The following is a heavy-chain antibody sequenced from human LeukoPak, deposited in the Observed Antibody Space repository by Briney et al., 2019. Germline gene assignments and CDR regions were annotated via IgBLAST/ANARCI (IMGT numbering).Heavy chain of an antibody. CDR1: GYTFTSYY. Sequence: ASVKVSCKASGYTFTSYYMHWVRQAPGQGLEGMGIINPSGGSTSYAQKFQGRVTMTRDTSTSTVYMELSILRSADTAVYYRARDKEYDPPAGQYYFDYWGQGTLVTVSS. D-gene: IGHD6-6*01. J-gene: IGHJ4*02. CDR2: INPSGGST. V-gene: IGHV1-46*01. CDR3: ARDKEYDPPAGQYYFDY.